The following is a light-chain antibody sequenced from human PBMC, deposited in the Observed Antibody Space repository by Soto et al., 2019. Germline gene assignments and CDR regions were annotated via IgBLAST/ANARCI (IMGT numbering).Light chain of an antibody. Sequence: QLTQSPSSLSASVGDRVTITCQASQDIDKNINWYQQKPGKAPKLLIYDASSLQTGVPSRFSGSGSATDFTLTISSLQPEDIATYYGQQYDNLLPITFGQGTRLEIK. CDR1: QDIDKN. J-gene: IGKJ5*01. V-gene: IGKV1-33*01. CDR2: DAS. CDR3: QQYDNLLPIT.